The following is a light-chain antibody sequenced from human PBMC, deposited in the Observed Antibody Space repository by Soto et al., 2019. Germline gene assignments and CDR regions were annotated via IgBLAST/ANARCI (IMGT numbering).Light chain of an antibody. CDR1: SSDVGGYDY. CDR2: EVT. J-gene: IGLJ1*01. V-gene: IGLV2-14*01. CDR3: SSHTSGSTRV. Sequence: QSLLTQPASVSGSPGQSIAISCTGTSSDVGGYDYVSWYQQQPDKAPKLMIYEVTKRPSGVSNRSSGSKSGNTASLTISGLQAEDEADYYCSSHTSGSTRVFGTGTKVTVL.